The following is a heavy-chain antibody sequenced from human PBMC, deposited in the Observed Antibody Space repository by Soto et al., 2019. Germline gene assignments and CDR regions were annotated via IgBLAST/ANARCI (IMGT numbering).Heavy chain of an antibody. Sequence: SETLSLTCTVSGGSISSYYWSWIRQPPGKGLEWIGYIYYSGSTNYNPSLKSRVTISVDTSKNQFSLKLSSVTAADTAVYYCARDNGSGSLGYYMDVWGKGTTVTVSS. D-gene: IGHD3-10*01. CDR1: GGSISSYY. V-gene: IGHV4-59*01. J-gene: IGHJ6*03. CDR2: IYYSGST. CDR3: ARDNGSGSLGYYMDV.